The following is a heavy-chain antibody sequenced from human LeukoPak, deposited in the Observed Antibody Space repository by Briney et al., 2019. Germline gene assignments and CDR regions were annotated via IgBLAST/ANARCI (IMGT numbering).Heavy chain of an antibody. Sequence: GGSLRLSCAASGFTFSSYAMSWVRQAPGKGLEWVSAIRGSGGSTYYADSVKGRFTISRDNSKNTLYRQMNTLRAEDTAVYYCAKDRDDYVWGSYLGAFDIWGQGTMVTVSS. CDR2: IRGSGGST. J-gene: IGHJ3*02. D-gene: IGHD3-16*01. CDR3: AKDRDDYVWGSYLGAFDI. CDR1: GFTFSSYA. V-gene: IGHV3-23*01.